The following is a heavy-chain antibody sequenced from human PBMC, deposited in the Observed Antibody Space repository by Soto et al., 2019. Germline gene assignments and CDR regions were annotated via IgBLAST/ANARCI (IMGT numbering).Heavy chain of an antibody. CDR3: ARDYYDILTGYDDYYYGMDV. J-gene: IGHJ6*02. Sequence: ASVKVSCKASGYTFTSYGISWVRQAPGQGLEWMGWISAYNGNTNYAQKLQGRVTMTTDTSTSTAYMELRSLRSDDTAVYYCARDYYDILTGYDDYYYGMDVWGQGTTVTVSS. CDR1: GYTFTSYG. CDR2: ISAYNGNT. D-gene: IGHD3-9*01. V-gene: IGHV1-18*01.